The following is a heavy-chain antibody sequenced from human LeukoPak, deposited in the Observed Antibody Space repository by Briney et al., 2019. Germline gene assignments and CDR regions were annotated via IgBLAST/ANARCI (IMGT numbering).Heavy chain of an antibody. CDR2: ISSSSSYI. Sequence: PGGSLRLSCAASGFTFSSYSMNWVRQAPGKGLEWVSSISSSSSYIYYADSVKGRFTISRDNAKNSLYLQMNSRRAEDTAVYYCARGAAGTVRAFDIWGQGTMVTVSS. V-gene: IGHV3-21*01. CDR3: ARGAAGTVRAFDI. CDR1: GFTFSSYS. J-gene: IGHJ3*02. D-gene: IGHD6-13*01.